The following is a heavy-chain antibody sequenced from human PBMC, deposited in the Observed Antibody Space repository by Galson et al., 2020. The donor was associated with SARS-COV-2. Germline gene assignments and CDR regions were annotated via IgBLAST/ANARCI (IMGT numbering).Heavy chain of an antibody. J-gene: IGHJ3*02. V-gene: IGHV4-4*07. CDR1: GGSIRSYY. CDR3: ARVSSSWYPPDAFDI. CDR2: IYTSGST. Sequence: SETLSLTCTVSGGSIRSYYWSWIRQPAGKGLEWIGRIYTSGSTNYNPSLKRRVTMSVDTSKNQFSLKLSSVTAADTAVYYCARVSSSWYPPDAFDIWGQGTMVTVSS. D-gene: IGHD6-13*01.